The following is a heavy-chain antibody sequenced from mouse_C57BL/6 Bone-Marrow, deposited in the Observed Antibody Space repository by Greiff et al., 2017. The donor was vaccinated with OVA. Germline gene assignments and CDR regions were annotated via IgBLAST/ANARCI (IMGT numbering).Heavy chain of an antibody. V-gene: IGHV5-4*03. J-gene: IGHJ1*03. Sequence: DVMLVESGGGLVKPGGSLKLSCAASGFTFSSYAMSWVRQTPEKRLEWVATISAGGSYTYYPDNVKGRFTISRDNAKDNLYLQMSQLKSEDTAMYYGARDRTTVVVRGYWYFDVWGTGTTVTVSS. CDR1: GFTFSSYA. CDR3: ARDRTTVVVRGYWYFDV. D-gene: IGHD1-1*01. CDR2: ISAGGSYT.